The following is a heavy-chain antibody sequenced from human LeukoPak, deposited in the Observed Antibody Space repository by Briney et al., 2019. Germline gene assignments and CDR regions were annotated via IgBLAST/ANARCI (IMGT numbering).Heavy chain of an antibody. CDR3: ARDSTYYYGSSGYPPDY. Sequence: GGSLRLPCAASGFTFSSYSMNWVRQAPGKGLEWISSTSNSSSYIYYAASVKGRFTISRANAKNSLYLQMNSLRAEDTAVYYCARDSTYYYGSSGYPPDYWGQGTLVTVSS. V-gene: IGHV3-21*01. CDR1: GFTFSSYS. J-gene: IGHJ4*02. D-gene: IGHD3-22*01. CDR2: TSNSSSYI.